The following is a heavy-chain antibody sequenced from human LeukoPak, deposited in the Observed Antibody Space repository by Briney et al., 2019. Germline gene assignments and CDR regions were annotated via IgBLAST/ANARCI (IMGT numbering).Heavy chain of an antibody. V-gene: IGHV3-21*01. CDR1: GFTFSSYS. CDR2: ISSSSSYI. J-gene: IGHJ4*02. CDR3: ATVPSYDSSGYYDY. D-gene: IGHD3-22*01. Sequence: GGSLRLSCAASGFTFSSYSMNWVRQAPGKGLEWVSSISSSSSYIYYADSVKGRFTISRDSAKNSLYLQMNSLRAEDTAVYYCATVPSYDSSGYYDYWGQGTLVTVSS.